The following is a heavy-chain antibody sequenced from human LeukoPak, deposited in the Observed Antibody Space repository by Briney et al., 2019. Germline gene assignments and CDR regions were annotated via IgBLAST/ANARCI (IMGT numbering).Heavy chain of an antibody. D-gene: IGHD5-24*01. Sequence: GGSLRLSCTASAFTFGDYAMNWVRPAQGKGLEWVSSISTTSSYIYYADSVKSRFTISRDNAKNSLYLQMNRLRAENTAVYYCAREIFSATYFDYWGQGTLVTVSS. CDR1: AFTFGDYA. V-gene: IGHV3-21*04. J-gene: IGHJ4*02. CDR2: ISTTSSYI. CDR3: AREIFSATYFDY.